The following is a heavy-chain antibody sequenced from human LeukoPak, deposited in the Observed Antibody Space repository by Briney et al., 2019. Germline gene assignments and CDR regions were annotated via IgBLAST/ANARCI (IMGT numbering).Heavy chain of an antibody. J-gene: IGHJ4*02. D-gene: IGHD6-13*01. CDR1: GFTFSSYE. Sequence: GGSLRLSCAASGFTFSSYEMNWVRQAPGKGLEWVSYISSSGSTIYYADYVKGRFTISRDNAKNSLYLQMNSLRAEDTAVYYCAREVTAAADYWGQGTLGTVSS. V-gene: IGHV3-48*03. CDR3: AREVTAAADY. CDR2: ISSSGSTI.